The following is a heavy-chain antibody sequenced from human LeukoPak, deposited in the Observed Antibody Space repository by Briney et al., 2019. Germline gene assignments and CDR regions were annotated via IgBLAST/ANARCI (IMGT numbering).Heavy chain of an antibody. J-gene: IGHJ4*02. V-gene: IGHV4-38-2*01. Sequence: KPSETLSLTCAVSGYSISSGYYWGWIRQPPGKGLEWIGSIYHSGSTYYNPSLKSRVTISVDTSKNQFSLKLSSVTAADTAVYYCVRTRREYQLLSFDYWGQGTLVTVSS. CDR3: VRTRREYQLLSFDY. CDR2: IYHSGST. D-gene: IGHD2-2*01. CDR1: GYSISSGYY.